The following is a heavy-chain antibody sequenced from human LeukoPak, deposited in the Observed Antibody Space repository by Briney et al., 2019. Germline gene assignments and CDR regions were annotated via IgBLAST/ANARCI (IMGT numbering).Heavy chain of an antibody. J-gene: IGHJ6*03. V-gene: IGHV1-2*02. CDR2: INPNSGGT. CDR1: GYTFTDYY. Sequence: ASVKVSCKASGYTFTDYYMHWVREAPGQGLEWMGWINPNSGGTNYAQKFQGRVTMTRDTSISTAHMELSRLRSDDTAVYYCALATSYYYYMDVWGKGTTVTVSS. CDR3: ALATSYYYYMDV.